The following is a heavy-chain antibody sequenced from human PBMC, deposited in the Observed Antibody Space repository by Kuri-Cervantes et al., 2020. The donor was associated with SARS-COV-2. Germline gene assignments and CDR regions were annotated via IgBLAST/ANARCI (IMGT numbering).Heavy chain of an antibody. J-gene: IGHJ1*01. V-gene: IGHV1-46*01. Sequence: ASVKVSCKASGYTFTNYYIHWVRQAPGHGLERMGVINPSGGSTSYAQKFQGRVTMTEDTSTDTAYMELSSLRSEDTAVYYCATDLRHYDFWSGYYPLGYFQHWGQGTLVTVSS. CDR1: GYTFTNYY. CDR2: INPSGGST. CDR3: ATDLRHYDFWSGYYPLGYFQH. D-gene: IGHD3-3*01.